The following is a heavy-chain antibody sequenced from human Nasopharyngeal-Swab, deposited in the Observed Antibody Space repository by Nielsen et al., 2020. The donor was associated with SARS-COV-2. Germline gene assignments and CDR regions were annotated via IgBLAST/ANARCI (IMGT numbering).Heavy chain of an antibody. V-gene: IGHV3-21*01. J-gene: IGHJ4*02. CDR2: ISSSSSYI. Sequence: GGSLRLSCAASGFTFSSYSMNWVRQAPGKGLEWVSSISSSSSYIYYADLVKGRFTISRDNAKNSLYLQMNSLRAEDTAVYYCARDRGITMPFDYWGQGTLVTVSS. CDR1: GFTFSSYS. CDR3: ARDRGITMPFDY. D-gene: IGHD1-14*01.